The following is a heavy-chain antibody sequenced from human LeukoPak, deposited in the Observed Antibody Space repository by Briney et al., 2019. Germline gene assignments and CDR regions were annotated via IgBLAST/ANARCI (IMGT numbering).Heavy chain of an antibody. V-gene: IGHV4/OR15-8*02. CDR3: SRESGPFCPFGY. CDR1: GGSISGTNW. D-gene: IGHD1-26*01. CDR2: ISLAGQT. J-gene: IGHJ4*02. Sequence: SETLSLTCGVSGGSISGTNWWSWVRQPPGQGLEWIGEISLAGQTNYNPSLNGRVTMSLDKSSNQLSLYLTSVTAADTATYFCSRESGPFCPFGYWGQGALVIVSS.